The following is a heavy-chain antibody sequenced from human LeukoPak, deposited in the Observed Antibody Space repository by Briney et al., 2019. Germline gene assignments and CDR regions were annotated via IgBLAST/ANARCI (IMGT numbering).Heavy chain of an antibody. D-gene: IGHD1-14*01. CDR2: IGPTGSDR. Sequence: GSLRLSCTASGLTFSTSGFNWVRQAPGKGLEWVASIGPTGSDRYHADSIKGRFTISRDNANNFLYLQMNSLRAEDTAVYYCTTETNGRHYDYWGQGTLLTVSS. J-gene: IGHJ4*02. CDR3: TTETNGRHYDY. V-gene: IGHV3-21*06. CDR1: GLTFSTSG.